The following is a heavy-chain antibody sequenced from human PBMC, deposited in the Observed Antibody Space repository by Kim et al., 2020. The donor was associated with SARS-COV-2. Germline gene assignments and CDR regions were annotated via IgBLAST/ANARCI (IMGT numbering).Heavy chain of an antibody. V-gene: IGHV4-39*01. J-gene: IGHJ4*02. D-gene: IGHD6-13*01. Sequence: LKSRVTLSVETSKNQFSLKLSSVTAADTAVYYCARHGFEFIAAAGYYFDYWGQGTLVTVSS. CDR3: ARHGFEFIAAAGYYFDY.